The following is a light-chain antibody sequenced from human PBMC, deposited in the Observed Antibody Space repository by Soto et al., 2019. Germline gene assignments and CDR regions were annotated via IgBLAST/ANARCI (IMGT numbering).Light chain of an antibody. J-gene: IGKJ2*01. CDR1: QSVSSNY. V-gene: IGKV3-20*01. Sequence: EIVLTQSPGTMSLSPGQRATLSCRASQSVSSNYLAWYQQKPGQAPRLLIYGASIRATGIPGRFSGSGSGTDFTLTISRLEPEDFALYYCQQYGSSPPYTFGQGTKLEIK. CDR3: QQYGSSPPYT. CDR2: GAS.